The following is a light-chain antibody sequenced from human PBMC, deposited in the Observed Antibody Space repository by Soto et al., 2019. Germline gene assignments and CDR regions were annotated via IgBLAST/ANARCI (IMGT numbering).Light chain of an antibody. Sequence: QSVLTQSPSASASLGASVKLTCTLSSGHSSNAIAWHQQQPEEGPRYLMKVNSDGSHSKGDDIPDRFSGSSSGAERYLTISSLQSEDEADYYCQTWGTGIHVFGTGTKLTVL. CDR3: QTWGTGIHV. V-gene: IGLV4-69*01. CDR1: SGHSSNA. CDR2: VNSDGSH. J-gene: IGLJ1*01.